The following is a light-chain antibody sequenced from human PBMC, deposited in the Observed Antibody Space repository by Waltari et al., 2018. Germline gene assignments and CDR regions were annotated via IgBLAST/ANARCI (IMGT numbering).Light chain of an antibody. V-gene: IGLV2-11*01. CDR3: CSCVGRNIYWV. Sequence: QSALTQPRSVSGSPGQSVTIPCTGTRSDVGAYNFVSWYQHHPDKAPQRIIYDINKRPSGVPDRFSGSKSGNTASLTISGLQAEDEADYYCCSCVGRNIYWVFGGGTKLTVL. J-gene: IGLJ3*02. CDR2: DIN. CDR1: RSDVGAYNF.